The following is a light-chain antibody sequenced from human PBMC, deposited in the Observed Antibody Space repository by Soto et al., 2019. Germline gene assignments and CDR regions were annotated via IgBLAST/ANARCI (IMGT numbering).Light chain of an antibody. CDR3: SSYTSTDSHVV. Sequence: QSALTQPASVSGSPGQSITISCTGTSSDVGGYNSVSWYQQHPGKAPRLLIYRVNNRPPGVSNRFSGSKSGNTASLTTSGLQAEDEADYYCSSYTSTDSHVVFGGGTKLTVL. J-gene: IGLJ2*01. V-gene: IGLV2-14*01. CDR2: RVN. CDR1: SSDVGGYNS.